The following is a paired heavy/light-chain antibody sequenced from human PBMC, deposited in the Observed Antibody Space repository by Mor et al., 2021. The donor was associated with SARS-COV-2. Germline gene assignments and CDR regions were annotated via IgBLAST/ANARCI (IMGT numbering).Heavy chain of an antibody. V-gene: IGHV3-23*01. D-gene: IGHD4-17*01. CDR1: EFTFSSYG. Sequence: EVQLWESGGGLVQPGGSLRLSCTRSEFTFSSYGMTWVRQTPGKGLEWVSSISGSGGTTYYADSVKGRFTISRDNSKNTLYLQMNSLRAEDTAVYYCAKDPNGDYVGAFWAWGQGTLVTVSS. J-gene: IGHJ5*02. CDR3: AKDPNGDYVGAFWA. CDR2: ISGSGGTT.
Light chain of an antibody. Sequence: EIVLTQSPGTLSLSPGERATLSCRASQNVRSNHLAWYQQKPGQAPRLLIYGASIRATDIPDRFSGSGSGTDFTLTISRLEPEDFAVYYCQQYGISAFSFGPGTKVEIK. CDR1: QNVRSNH. V-gene: IGKV3-20*01. CDR2: GAS. CDR3: QQYGISAFS. J-gene: IGKJ3*01.